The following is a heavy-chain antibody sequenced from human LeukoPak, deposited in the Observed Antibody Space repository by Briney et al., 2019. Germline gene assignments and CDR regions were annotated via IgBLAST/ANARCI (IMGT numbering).Heavy chain of an antibody. Sequence: PGGSLRLSCAASGFTFSSYWMSWVRQAPGKGLEWVANIKQDGSEKYYVDSVKGRFTISRDNAKNSLYLQMNSLRAEDTAVYYCARNVVVPAAGGLDWFDPWGQGTLVTVSS. CDR1: GFTFSSYW. CDR3: ARNVVVPAAGGLDWFDP. D-gene: IGHD2-2*01. V-gene: IGHV3-7*01. J-gene: IGHJ5*02. CDR2: IKQDGSEK.